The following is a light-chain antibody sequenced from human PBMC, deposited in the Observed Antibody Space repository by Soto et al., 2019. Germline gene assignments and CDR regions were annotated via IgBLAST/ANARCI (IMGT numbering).Light chain of an antibody. V-gene: IGLV1-44*01. CDR1: SSNIGSDT. CDR3: ASWDASLNGWV. J-gene: IGLJ3*02. CDR2: RSN. Sequence: QSVLTQPPSASGTPGQRVTISCSGSSSNIGSDTVNWYQQLPGTAPKLLIHRSNQRPSGVPGRFSGSKSGTSASLAISGLQPDDEADYHCASWDASLNGWVFGGGTKVTVL.